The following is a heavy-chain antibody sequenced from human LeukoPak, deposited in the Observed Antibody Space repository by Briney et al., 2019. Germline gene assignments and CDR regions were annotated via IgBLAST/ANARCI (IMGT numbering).Heavy chain of an antibody. CDR3: ARGALAAAGTRLGFDYYYYYMDV. J-gene: IGHJ6*03. D-gene: IGHD6-13*01. CDR2: IISIFGTA. CDR1: GGTFSSYA. Sequence: SVKVSCKASGGTFSSYAISWVRQAPGQGLEWVGGIISIFGTANYAQKFQGRVTITTDESTSTAYMELSSLRSEDTAVYYCARGALAAAGTRLGFDYYYYYMDVWGKGTTVTVSS. V-gene: IGHV1-69*05.